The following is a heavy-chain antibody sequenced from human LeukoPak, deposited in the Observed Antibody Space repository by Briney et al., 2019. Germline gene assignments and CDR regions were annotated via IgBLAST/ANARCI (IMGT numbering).Heavy chain of an antibody. J-gene: IGHJ4*02. D-gene: IGHD6-13*01. CDR3: ARSIAAAGIEPDY. Sequence: GGSLRLSCAASGFTFSSYAMHWVRQAPGKGLEWVAVISYDGSNKYYADSVKGRLTISRDNSKNTLYLQMNSLRAEDTALYHCARSIAAAGIEPDYWGQGTLVTVSS. CDR1: GFTFSSYA. V-gene: IGHV3-30-3*01. CDR2: ISYDGSNK.